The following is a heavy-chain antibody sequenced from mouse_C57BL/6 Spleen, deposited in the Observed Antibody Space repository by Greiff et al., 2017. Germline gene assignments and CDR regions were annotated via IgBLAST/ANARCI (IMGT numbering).Heavy chain of an antibody. CDR2: IHPNSGST. D-gene: IGHD4-1*01. CDR1: GYTFTSYW. CDR3: ARPLSNWDDFDY. Sequence: VQLQQPGAELVKPGASVKLSCKASGYTFTSYWMHWVKQRPGQGLEWIGMIHPNSGSTNYNEKFKSKATLTVDKSSSTAYMQLSSLTSEDSAVYYCARPLSNWDDFDYWGQGTTLRVSS. J-gene: IGHJ2*01. V-gene: IGHV1-64*01.